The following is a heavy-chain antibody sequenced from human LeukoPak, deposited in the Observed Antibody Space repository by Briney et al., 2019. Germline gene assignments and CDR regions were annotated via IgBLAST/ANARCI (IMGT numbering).Heavy chain of an antibody. CDR3: ARGFRITKGFDN. CDR2: IYYSGNA. Sequence: SETLSLTCAVYGGSFSGYYWSWIRQPPGKGLEWIGTIYYSGNAYYNPTLKSRVTISVDTSKHQFSLKLTSVTAADTAVYYCARGFRITKGFDNWGQGTLVTVSS. J-gene: IGHJ4*02. D-gene: IGHD2/OR15-2a*01. V-gene: IGHV4-34*01. CDR1: GGSFSGYY.